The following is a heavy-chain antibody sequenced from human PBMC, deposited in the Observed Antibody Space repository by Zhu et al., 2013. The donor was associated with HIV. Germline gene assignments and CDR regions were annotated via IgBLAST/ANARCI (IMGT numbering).Heavy chain of an antibody. CDR2: IIPNSGGT. CDR3: ARADGTNSYFDF. D-gene: IGHD7-27*01. V-gene: IGHV1-2*02. CDR1: GYTFAGFY. Sequence: QVQLVQSGAEVKKPGASVKVSCKASGYTFAGFYMHWVRQAPGQALEWMGWIIPNSGGTNYAQNFQGRVTMTSDASISTAYMELSRLRSDDTAVYYCARADGTNSYFDFWGQGSLVTVSS. J-gene: IGHJ4*02.